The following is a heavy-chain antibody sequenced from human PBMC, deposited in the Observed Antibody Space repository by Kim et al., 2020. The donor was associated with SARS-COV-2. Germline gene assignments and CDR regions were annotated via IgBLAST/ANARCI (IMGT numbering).Heavy chain of an antibody. V-gene: IGHV4-4*02. CDR1: GGSISSSNW. D-gene: IGHD6-6*01. Sequence: SETLSLTCAVSGGSISSSNWWSWVRQPPGKGLEWIGEIYHSGSTNYNPSLKSRVTISVDKSKNQFSLKLSSVTAADTAVYYFARGSSRGPYYFDYWGQGTLVTVSS. J-gene: IGHJ4*02. CDR2: IYHSGST. CDR3: ARGSSRGPYYFDY.